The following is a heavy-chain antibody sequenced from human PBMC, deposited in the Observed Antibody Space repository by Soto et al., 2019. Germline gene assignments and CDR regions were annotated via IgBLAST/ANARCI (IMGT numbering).Heavy chain of an antibody. CDR1: GFTFSSYG. J-gene: IGHJ6*02. CDR2: ISYDGSNK. D-gene: IGHD1-26*01. Sequence: LRLSCAASGFTFSSYGMHWVRQAPGKGLEWVAVISYDGSNKYYADSVKGRFTISRDNSKNTLYLQMNSLRAEDTAVYYCAKENSGYDMDVWGQGTTVTVSS. V-gene: IGHV3-30*18. CDR3: AKENSGYDMDV.